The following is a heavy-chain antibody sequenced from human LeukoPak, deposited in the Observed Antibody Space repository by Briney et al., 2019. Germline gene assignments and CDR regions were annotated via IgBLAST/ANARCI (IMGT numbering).Heavy chain of an antibody. CDR1: GFTFSDHY. J-gene: IGHJ4*01. Sequence: GSLRLSCAASGFTFSDHYIDWVRQAPGKGLEGVGRSRDKGNSYTTPYAASVRGRFTISRDDSKTSLYLQMNSLKIEDTAVYYCTKLARAPRDFDYWGQGTLVTVSS. CDR2: SRDKGNSYTT. D-gene: IGHD3-10*01. CDR3: TKLARAPRDFDY. V-gene: IGHV3-72*01.